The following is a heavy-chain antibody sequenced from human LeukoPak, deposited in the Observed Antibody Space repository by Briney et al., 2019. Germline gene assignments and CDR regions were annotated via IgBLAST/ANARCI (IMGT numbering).Heavy chain of an antibody. CDR3: ARLLAAPYYINY. J-gene: IGHJ4*02. CDR2: IYPRDSDT. V-gene: IGHV5-51*01. CDR1: GYKFTNYW. Sequence: GESLKISCKGSGYKFTNYWIAWVRQMPGQGLEWLGIIYPRDSDTRYSPSFQGQVTISVDTSIDTAYLQWSSVRASDTAMYYCARLLAAPYYINYWGQGTLVTDSS. D-gene: IGHD6-25*01.